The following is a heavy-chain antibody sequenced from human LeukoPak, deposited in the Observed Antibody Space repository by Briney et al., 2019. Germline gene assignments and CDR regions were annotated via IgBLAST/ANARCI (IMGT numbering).Heavy chain of an antibody. CDR3: ARERRITIFGVVTSDAFDI. D-gene: IGHD3-3*01. Sequence: PGGSLRLSCAASGFTFSSYAMHWVRQAPGKGLEWVAVISYDGSNKYYADSVKGRFTISRDNSKNTLYLQMNSLRAEDTAVYYCARERRITIFGVVTSDAFDIWGQGTMVTVSS. CDR2: ISYDGSNK. V-gene: IGHV3-30-3*01. CDR1: GFTFSSYA. J-gene: IGHJ3*02.